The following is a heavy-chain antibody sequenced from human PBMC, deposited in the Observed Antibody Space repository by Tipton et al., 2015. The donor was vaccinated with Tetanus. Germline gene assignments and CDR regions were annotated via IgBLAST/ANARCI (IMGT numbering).Heavy chain of an antibody. CDR2: VSSSGNS. CDR1: GASFSSGDYY. D-gene: IGHD2-2*01. J-gene: IGHJ4*02. CDR3: ARGWSECSSWSCSPFDS. V-gene: IGHV4-61*08. Sequence: TLSLTCTVSGASFSSGDYYWTWFRQPPGKRLEWIGFVSSSGNSNYSPSLTGRVPVSLDTSKQQFSLSLTSATAADTAVYYCARGWSECSSWSCSPFDSWGQGTLVTVSS.